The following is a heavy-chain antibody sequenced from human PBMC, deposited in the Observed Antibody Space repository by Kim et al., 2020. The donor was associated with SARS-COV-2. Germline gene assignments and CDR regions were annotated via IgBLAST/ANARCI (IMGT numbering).Heavy chain of an antibody. D-gene: IGHD2-2*01. V-gene: IGHV3-9*01. CDR2: ISWNSGSI. Sequence: GGSLRLSCAASGFTFGDYAMHWVRQAPGKGLEWVSGISWNSGSIGYADSVKGRFTISRDNAKNSLYLQMNSLRAEDTALYYCAKDRRYCSSTSCYRYYYYGMDVWGQGTTVTVSS. J-gene: IGHJ6*02. CDR3: AKDRRYCSSTSCYRYYYYGMDV. CDR1: GFTFGDYA.